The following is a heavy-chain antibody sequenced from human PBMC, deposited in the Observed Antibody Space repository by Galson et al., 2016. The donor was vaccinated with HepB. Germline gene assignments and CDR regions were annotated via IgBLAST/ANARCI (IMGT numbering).Heavy chain of an antibody. CDR3: ARGLIGGHTYGLFGMDV. J-gene: IGHJ6*02. CDR2: IGSSDNTI. CDR1: GFTFSDFY. Sequence: SLRLSCAASGFTFSDFYMSWVRQAPGKGLEWLSYIGSSDNTIYYADSVKGRFTISRDNAKNSLFLQMNTVRADDTAVYFCARGLIGGHTYGLFGMDVWGQGTTVTVSS. V-gene: IGHV3-11*01. D-gene: IGHD2-8*01.